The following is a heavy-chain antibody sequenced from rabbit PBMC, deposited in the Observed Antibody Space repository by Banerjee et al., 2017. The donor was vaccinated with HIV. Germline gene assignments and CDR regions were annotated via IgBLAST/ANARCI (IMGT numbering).Heavy chain of an antibody. J-gene: IGHJ4*01. Sequence: QEQLEESGGDLVKPGASLTLTCTVSGFTISSSYYMCWVRQAPGKGLEWIGCIYAAGGSTWYASWAKGRFTISKTSSTTVTLQMTSLTAADTATYFCARGYTGYAAYDNAFNLWGQGTLVTVS. D-gene: IGHD6-1*01. CDR2: IYAAGGST. V-gene: IGHV1S45*01. CDR1: GFTISSSYY. CDR3: ARGYTGYAAYDNAFNL.